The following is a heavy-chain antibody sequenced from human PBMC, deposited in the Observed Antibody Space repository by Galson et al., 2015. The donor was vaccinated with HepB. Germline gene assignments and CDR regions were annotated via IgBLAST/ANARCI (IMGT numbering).Heavy chain of an antibody. V-gene: IGHV1-69*13. CDR3: ARGDYYDSSGYYFKNAFDI. CDR1: GGTFSSYA. D-gene: IGHD3-22*01. Sequence: SVKVSCKASGGTFSSYAISWVRQAPGQGLEWMGGIIPIFGTANYAQKFQGRVTITADESTSTAYMELSSLRSEDTAVYYCARGDYYDSSGYYFKNAFDIWGQGTMVTVSS. CDR2: IIPIFGTA. J-gene: IGHJ3*02.